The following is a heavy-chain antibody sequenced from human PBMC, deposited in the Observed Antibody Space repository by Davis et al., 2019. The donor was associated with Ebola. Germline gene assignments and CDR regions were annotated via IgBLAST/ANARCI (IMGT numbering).Heavy chain of an antibody. CDR2: ISYDGSNK. CDR1: GFTFSSYG. Sequence: GESLKISCAASGFTFSSYGMHWVRQAPGKGLEWVAVISYDGSNKYYADSVKGRFTISRDNSKNTLYLQMNSLRAEDTAVYYCAKDGAVDTAMVGDYWGQGTLVTVSS. D-gene: IGHD5-18*01. V-gene: IGHV3-30*18. J-gene: IGHJ4*02. CDR3: AKDGAVDTAMVGDY.